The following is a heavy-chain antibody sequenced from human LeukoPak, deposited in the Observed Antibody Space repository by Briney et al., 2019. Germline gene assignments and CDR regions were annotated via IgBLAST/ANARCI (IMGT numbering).Heavy chain of an antibody. V-gene: IGHV1-2*06. Sequence: ASVKVSCTASGYTFTVYYMHWVRQAPGQGLEWMGRINPNSGGTNYAQKFQGRVTMTRDTSISTAYMELSRLRSDDTAVYYCARGERFLEWLFNWFDPWGQGTLVTVSS. CDR2: INPNSGGT. CDR3: ARGERFLEWLFNWFDP. D-gene: IGHD3-3*01. J-gene: IGHJ5*02. CDR1: GYTFTVYY.